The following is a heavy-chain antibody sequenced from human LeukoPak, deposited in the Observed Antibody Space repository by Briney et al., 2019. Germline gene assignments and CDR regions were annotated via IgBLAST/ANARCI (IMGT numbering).Heavy chain of an antibody. CDR2: ISSSSSYI. CDR1: GFTFSSYS. J-gene: IGHJ4*02. Sequence: GGSLRLSCAASGFTFSSYSMNWVRQAPGKGLEWVSSISSSSSYIYYADSVKGRFTISRDNAKNSLYLQMNSLRAEDTAVYYCARVGGSYYGVDYWGQGTLVTVSS. V-gene: IGHV3-21*01. D-gene: IGHD1-26*01. CDR3: ARVGGSYYGVDY.